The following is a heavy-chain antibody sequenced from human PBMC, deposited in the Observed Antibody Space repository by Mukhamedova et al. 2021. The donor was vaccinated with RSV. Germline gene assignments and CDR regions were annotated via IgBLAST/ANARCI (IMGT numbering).Heavy chain of an antibody. V-gene: IGHV5-51*01. Sequence: EYMGIIYPGDSDTRYSPSFQGQVTISADKSITTAYLQWSSLKASDTAIYFCAKVYGSGSFYIVVFDYCGHGTLVTVSS. CDR2: IYPGDSDT. J-gene: IGHJ4*01. D-gene: IGHD3-10*01. CDR3: AKVYGSGSFYIVVFDY.